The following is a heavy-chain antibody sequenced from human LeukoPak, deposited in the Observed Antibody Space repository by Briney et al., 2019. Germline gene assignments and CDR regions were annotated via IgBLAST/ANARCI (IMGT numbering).Heavy chain of an antibody. CDR3: AKGTKDYYGSGSFYLSRDHFISR. Sequence: GGSLRLSCAASGFTFSNAWMSWVRQAPGKGLEWVAFTRYDGSNKYYADSVKGRLTTSRDNSKNTLYLQMNSLRAEDTAVYYCAKGTKDYYGSGSFYLSRDHFISRWGQGTLVTVSS. J-gene: IGHJ4*02. D-gene: IGHD3-10*01. V-gene: IGHV3-30*02. CDR2: TRYDGSNK. CDR1: GFTFSNAW.